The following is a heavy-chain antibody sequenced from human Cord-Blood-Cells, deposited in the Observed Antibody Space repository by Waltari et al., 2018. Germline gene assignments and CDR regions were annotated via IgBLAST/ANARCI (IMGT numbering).Heavy chain of an antibody. J-gene: IGHJ5*02. CDR2: INHSGST. CDR3: ARRQGYGSGSYIWFDP. V-gene: IGHV4-34*01. D-gene: IGHD3-10*01. Sequence: QVQLQQWGAGLLKPSETLSLTCAVYGGSFSGYYWSWIRQPPGKGLEWIGEINHSGSTNDNPSLKSRVTISVDTSKNQFSLKLSSVTAADTAVYYCARRQGYGSGSYIWFDPWGQGTLVTVSS. CDR1: GGSFSGYY.